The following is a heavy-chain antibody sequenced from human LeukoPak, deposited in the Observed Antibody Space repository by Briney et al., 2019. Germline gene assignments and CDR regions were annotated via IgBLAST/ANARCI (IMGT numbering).Heavy chain of an antibody. Sequence: SQTLSLTCTVSGGSISSGDYYWSWIRQPPGKGLEWIGYIYYSGSTYYNPSLKSRVSIPVDMSKNQFSLKLSSVTAADTAVYYCARSRGSGYYSLPGYWGQGTLVTISS. CDR3: ARSRGSGYYSLPGY. D-gene: IGHD3-22*01. V-gene: IGHV4-30-4*01. J-gene: IGHJ4*02. CDR1: GGSISSGDYY. CDR2: IYYSGST.